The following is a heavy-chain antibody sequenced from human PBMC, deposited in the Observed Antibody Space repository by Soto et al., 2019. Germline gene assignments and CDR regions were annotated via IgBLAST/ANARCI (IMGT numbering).Heavy chain of an antibody. CDR3: ARDQNRGLPYSSGWNPVVLYGMDV. D-gene: IGHD6-19*01. CDR1: GYSFTSYW. V-gene: IGHV5-51*01. Sequence: GESLKISCQCSGYSFTSYWIGWVRQMPGKGLEWMGIIYPGDSDTRYSPSFQGQVTISADKSISTAYLQWSSLKASDTAMYYCARDQNRGLPYSSGWNPVVLYGMDVWGQGTTVTVSS. J-gene: IGHJ6*02. CDR2: IYPGDSDT.